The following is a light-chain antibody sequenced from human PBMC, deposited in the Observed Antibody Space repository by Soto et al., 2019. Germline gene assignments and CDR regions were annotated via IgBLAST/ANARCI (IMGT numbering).Light chain of an antibody. J-gene: IGLJ1*01. CDR3: SSYTSSSTPFV. CDR1: SSDVGGYNY. V-gene: IGLV2-14*01. CDR2: EVS. Sequence: QSALTQPASASGSPGQSITISCTGTSSDVGGYNYVSWYQQHSGKAPKLMIYEVSNRPSGVSNRFSGSKSGNTASLTISGLQAEDEADYYCSSYTSSSTPFVFGSGTKVTVL.